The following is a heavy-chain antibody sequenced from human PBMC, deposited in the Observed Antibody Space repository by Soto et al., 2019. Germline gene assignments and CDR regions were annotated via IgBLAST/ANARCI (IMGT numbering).Heavy chain of an antibody. V-gene: IGHV3-53*01. Sequence: GALRLSCAASGFTVSSNYMSWVRQAPGKGLEWLSVTYSGGNTYYADSVKGRFTISRDNSKNTLYLQMNSLGAEDTAVYYCARGSSGSYAPGYWGQGTLVTVSS. CDR2: TYSGGNT. J-gene: IGHJ4*02. CDR3: ARGSSGSYAPGY. D-gene: IGHD1-26*01. CDR1: GFTVSSNY.